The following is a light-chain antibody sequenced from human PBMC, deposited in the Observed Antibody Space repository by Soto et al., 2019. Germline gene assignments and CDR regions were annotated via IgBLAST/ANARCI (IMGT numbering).Light chain of an antibody. Sequence: SYELTQPPSVSVAPGETARITCGGNHIGSKSVHWYQQMPGQAPILVIYYDSDGPSGIPARFSGSNSENTATLTINRVEAGDEADYYCQVWDGSSDAVVFGGGTQLTVL. V-gene: IGLV3-21*04. J-gene: IGLJ7*01. CDR3: QVWDGSSDAVV. CDR1: HIGSKS. CDR2: YDS.